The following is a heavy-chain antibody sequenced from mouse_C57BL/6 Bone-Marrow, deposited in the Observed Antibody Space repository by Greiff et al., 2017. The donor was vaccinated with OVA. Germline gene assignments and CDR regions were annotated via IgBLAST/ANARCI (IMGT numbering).Heavy chain of an antibody. CDR2: IWSGGST. J-gene: IGHJ3*01. CDR3: DRGDWDVGFAY. V-gene: IGHV2-2*01. D-gene: IGHD4-1*01. Sequence: VKLMESGPGLVQPSQSLSITCTVSGFSLTSYGVHWVRQSPGKGLEWLGVIWSGGSTDYNAAFISRLSISKDNSKSQVFFKMNSLQADDTAIYYCDRGDWDVGFAYWGQGTLVTVSA. CDR1: GFSLTSYG.